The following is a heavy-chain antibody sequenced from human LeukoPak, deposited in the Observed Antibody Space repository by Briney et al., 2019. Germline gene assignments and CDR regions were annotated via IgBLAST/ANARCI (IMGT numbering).Heavy chain of an antibody. V-gene: IGHV4-61*02. CDR1: GGSISSGSYY. D-gene: IGHD6-6*01. J-gene: IGHJ6*03. Sequence: PSETLSLTCTVSGGSISSGSYYWSWIRQPAGKGLEWIGRIYTSGSTNYNPSLKSRVTISVDTFKNQFSLKLSSVTAADTAVYYCAREYSSSSAYYYYYMDVWGKGTTVTVSS. CDR3: AREYSSSSAYYYYYMDV. CDR2: IYTSGST.